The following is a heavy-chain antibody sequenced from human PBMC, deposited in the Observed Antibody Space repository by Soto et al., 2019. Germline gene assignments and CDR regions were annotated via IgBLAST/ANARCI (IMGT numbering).Heavy chain of an antibody. Sequence: PGGSLRLSCAASGFTFSSYNMHWVRRAPGKGLEWVALISYDDGSNKYYTDSVKGRFTISRDNSKSTLYLQMDSLRREDTAVYYCATAMIGDYFDYWGQGTLVTVSS. CDR2: ISYDDGSNK. J-gene: IGHJ4*02. CDR1: GFTFSSYN. V-gene: IGHV3-30*04. D-gene: IGHD3-22*01. CDR3: ATAMIGDYFDY.